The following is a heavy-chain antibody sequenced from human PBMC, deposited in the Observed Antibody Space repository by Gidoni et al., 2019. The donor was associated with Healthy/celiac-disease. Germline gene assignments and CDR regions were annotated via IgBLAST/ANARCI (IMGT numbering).Heavy chain of an antibody. D-gene: IGHD1-1*01. J-gene: IGHJ3*02. Sequence: EVQLVASGGGLIQPGGSLRLSCAASGFHVSSNYMNWVRQAPGTVLELVSVFYSVDRTYYADSVKGRFTFSREKSKNTLYLQMNSLRVEDTAVYYCARAGSLAAFDIWGQVTMVTVSS. CDR3: ARAGSLAAFDI. CDR1: GFHVSSNY. CDR2: FYSVDRT. V-gene: IGHV3-53*01.